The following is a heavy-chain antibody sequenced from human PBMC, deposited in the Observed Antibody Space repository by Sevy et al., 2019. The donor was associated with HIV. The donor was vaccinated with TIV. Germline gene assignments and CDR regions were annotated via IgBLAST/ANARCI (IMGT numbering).Heavy chain of an antibody. CDR2: IHSGGKI. Sequence: GGSLRLSCAASGFSVSSNYMSWVRQAPGKGPEWVSVIHSGGKISYADSVQGRFTISRDNSKNTLYLQMNNLRADDTAVYYCARGRGVFGAVAINWFDPWGQGALVTVSS. D-gene: IGHD3-3*01. V-gene: IGHV3-53*01. J-gene: IGHJ5*02. CDR1: GFSVSSNY. CDR3: ARGRGVFGAVAINWFDP.